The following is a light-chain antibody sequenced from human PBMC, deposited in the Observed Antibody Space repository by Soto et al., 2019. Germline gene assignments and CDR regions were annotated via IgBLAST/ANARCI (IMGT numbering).Light chain of an antibody. CDR3: QRYSSH. J-gene: IGKJ2*01. V-gene: IGKV1-5*01. CDR2: DAS. Sequence: DFQMTQSPSTLSASVGDRVTITCRASQSISSWLAWYQQKPGKAPKLLIYDASSLESGVPSRFSGSGSGTEFTLTISSPQPDDFATYYCQRYSSHFGQGTTLEIK. CDR1: QSISSW.